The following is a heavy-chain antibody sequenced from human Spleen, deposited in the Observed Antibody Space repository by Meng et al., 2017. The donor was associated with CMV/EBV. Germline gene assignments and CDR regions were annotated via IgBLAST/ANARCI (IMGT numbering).Heavy chain of an antibody. D-gene: IGHD2-2*01. V-gene: IGHV4-34*01. CDR2: INHSGST. CDR1: GGSFSGYY. J-gene: IGHJ6*02. CDR3: ARLYCSSTSCLVWDV. Sequence: GSLRLSCAVYGGSFSGYYWSWIRQPPGKGLEWIGEINHSGSTNYNPSLKSRVTISVDTSKNQFSLKLSSVTAADTAVYYCARLYCSSTSCLVWDVWGQGTSVTVSS.